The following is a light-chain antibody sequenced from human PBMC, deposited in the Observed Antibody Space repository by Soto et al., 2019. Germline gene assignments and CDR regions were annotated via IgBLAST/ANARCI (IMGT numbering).Light chain of an antibody. CDR2: LEGSGNY. CDR3: ETWDTSTRV. Sequence: QSVLTQSSSASASLGSSVKLTRTLSSGHSSYIIAWHQQQPGKAPRYLMKLEGSGNYNKGSGVPDRFSGSTSGTDRYLTISNLQSEDEADYYCETWDTSTRVFGGGTKLTVL. V-gene: IGLV4-60*03. J-gene: IGLJ2*01. CDR1: SGHSSYI.